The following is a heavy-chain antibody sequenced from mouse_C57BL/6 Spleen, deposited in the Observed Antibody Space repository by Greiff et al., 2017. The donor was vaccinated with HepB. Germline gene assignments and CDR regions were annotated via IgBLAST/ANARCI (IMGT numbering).Heavy chain of an antibody. CDR2: IYPGSGNT. J-gene: IGHJ2*01. D-gene: IGHD1-1*01. CDR1: GYTFTDYY. CDR3: ARSYGSSLDY. V-gene: IGHV1-76*01. Sequence: VKLVESGAELVRPGASVKLSCKASGYTFTDYYINWVKQRPGQGLEWIARIYPGSGNTYYNEKFKGKATLTAEKSSSTAYMQLSSLTSEDSAVYFCARSYGSSLDYWGQGTTLTVSS.